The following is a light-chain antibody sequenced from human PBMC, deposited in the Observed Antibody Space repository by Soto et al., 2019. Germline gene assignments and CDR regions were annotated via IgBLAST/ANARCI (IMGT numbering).Light chain of an antibody. CDR2: EVN. V-gene: IGLV2-14*01. J-gene: IGLJ1*01. Sequence: QSALTQPASVSGSPGQSITISCTGTSSDVGAYNYVSWYQQHPGKAPKFLIYEVNNRPSGVSDRFSGSKSGNTASLTISALQAEDEADYYCASYTNINTRACVFGTGTKLTVL. CDR3: ASYTNINTRACV. CDR1: SSDVGAYNY.